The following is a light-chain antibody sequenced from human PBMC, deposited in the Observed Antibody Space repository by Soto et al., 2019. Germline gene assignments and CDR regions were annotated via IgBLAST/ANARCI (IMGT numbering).Light chain of an antibody. J-gene: IGKJ4*01. Sequence: EIVLTQSPATLSLSPGERATLSCRASQSVSSFLAWYQQKPGQAPRLLIYDASNKATGTTSRFSGSGSGTDFTLTISSPEADEFAVYYRQHRSNGLTFGGGTKVEIK. V-gene: IGKV3-11*01. CDR3: QHRSNGLT. CDR2: DAS. CDR1: QSVSSF.